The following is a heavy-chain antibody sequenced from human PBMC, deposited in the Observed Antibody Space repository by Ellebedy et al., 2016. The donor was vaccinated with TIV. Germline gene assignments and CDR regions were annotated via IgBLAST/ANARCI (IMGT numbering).Heavy chain of an antibody. CDR1: GGSISSSSYY. CDR3: ARGVVVAATVYFDY. D-gene: IGHD2-15*01. J-gene: IGHJ4*02. CDR2: IYYSGST. Sequence: MPSETLSLTCTVSGGSISSSSYYWGWIRQPPGKGLEWIGSIYYSGSTYYNPSLKSRVTISVDTSKNQFSLKLSSVTAADTAVYYCARGVVVAATVYFDYWGQGTLVTVSS. V-gene: IGHV4-39*07.